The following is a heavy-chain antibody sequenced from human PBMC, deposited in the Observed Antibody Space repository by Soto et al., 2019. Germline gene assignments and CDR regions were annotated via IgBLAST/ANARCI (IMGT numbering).Heavy chain of an antibody. J-gene: IGHJ4*02. V-gene: IGHV3-23*01. D-gene: IGHD2-21*02. CDR2: ISGSGGST. CDR3: AKYLPAMAYCGGDCYLGLYYFYY. Sequence: HPGGSLRLSCAASGFTFSSYAMSWVRQAPGKGLEWVSAISGSGGSTYYADSVKGRFTISRDNSKNTLYLQMNSLRAEDTAVYYCAKYLPAMAYCGGDCYLGLYYFYYWGRGTLVTV. CDR1: GFTFSSYA.